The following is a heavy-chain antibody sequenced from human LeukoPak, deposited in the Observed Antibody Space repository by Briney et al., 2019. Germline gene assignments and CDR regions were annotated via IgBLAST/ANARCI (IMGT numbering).Heavy chain of an antibody. J-gene: IGHJ4*02. CDR1: GFTFSSYA. CDR2: IYSGGYT. CDR3: ARGRPAHYFDS. V-gene: IGHV3-66*01. D-gene: IGHD6-6*01. Sequence: PGGSLRLSCAASGFTFSSYAMSWVRQAPGKGLEWVSVIYSGGYTYYADSVKGRFFISRDISENMVYLQMNSLSVEDTAVYFCARGRPAHYFDSWGPGTLVTVS.